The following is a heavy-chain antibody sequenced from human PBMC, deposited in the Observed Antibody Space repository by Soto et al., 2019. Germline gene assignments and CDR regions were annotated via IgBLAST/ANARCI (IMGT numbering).Heavy chain of an antibody. V-gene: IGHV3-21*01. Sequence: EVQLVESGGGLVKPGGSLRLSCAASGFTFTSYSMNWVRQAPGKGLEWVSSISSSSSYMYYADSVKGRFTISRDNAKNSLYLKLNSLRAEDTAVYYCARGAVTGAVDFWGQGPLGTVSS. D-gene: IGHD4-17*01. J-gene: IGHJ4*02. CDR1: GFTFTSYS. CDR3: ARGAVTGAVDF. CDR2: ISSSSSYM.